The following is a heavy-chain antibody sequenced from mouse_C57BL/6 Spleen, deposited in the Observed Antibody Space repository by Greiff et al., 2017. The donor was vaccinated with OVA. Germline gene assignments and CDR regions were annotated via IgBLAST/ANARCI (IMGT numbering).Heavy chain of an antibody. CDR1: GYTFTDYN. Sequence: VQLQQSGPELVKPGASVKIPCKASGYTFTDYNMDWVKQSHGKSLEWIGDINPNNGGTIYNQKFKGKATLTVDKSSSTAYMELRSLTSEDTAVYYCARRYYGSSPYWYFDVWGTGTTVTVSS. V-gene: IGHV1-18*01. J-gene: IGHJ1*03. D-gene: IGHD1-1*01. CDR3: ARRYYGSSPYWYFDV. CDR2: INPNNGGT.